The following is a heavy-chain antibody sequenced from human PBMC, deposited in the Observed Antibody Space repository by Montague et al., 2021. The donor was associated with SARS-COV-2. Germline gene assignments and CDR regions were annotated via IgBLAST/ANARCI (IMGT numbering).Heavy chain of an antibody. CDR3: ARDPTYGSGSFQSGFFDY. CDR1: GFSFSSYG. CDR2: IWYDGSNK. Sequence: LRLSCAASGFSFSSYGMHWVRRAPGKGLEWVSVIWYDGSNKYYADSVKGRFTISRDNPKNTLYLQMNSLRAEDTAVYYCARDPTYGSGSFQSGFFDYWGQGTLVTVSS. D-gene: IGHD3-10*01. V-gene: IGHV3-33*01. J-gene: IGHJ4*02.